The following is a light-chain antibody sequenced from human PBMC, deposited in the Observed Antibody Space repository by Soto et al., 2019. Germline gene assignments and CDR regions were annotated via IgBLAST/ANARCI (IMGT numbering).Light chain of an antibody. Sequence: DIVMTQSPDSLAVSLGERATINCKSSQSVLYSSNNKNYLAWYQQKPGQPPKLLIYWASTRESGVSDRFSGSGSGTDFTLTISRVETEDAGVYFCMQPLQTLITFGQGTRLEIQ. J-gene: IGKJ5*01. V-gene: IGKV4-1*01. CDR2: WAS. CDR1: QSVLYSSNNKNY. CDR3: MQPLQTLIT.